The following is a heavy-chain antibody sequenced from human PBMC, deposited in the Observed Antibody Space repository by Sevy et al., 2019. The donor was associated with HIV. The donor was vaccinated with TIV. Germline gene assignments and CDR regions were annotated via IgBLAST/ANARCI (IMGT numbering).Heavy chain of an antibody. V-gene: IGHV3-23*01. D-gene: IGHD2-15*01. J-gene: IGHJ1*01. CDR3: AKDRRIGMNIVLGVNYHHEYCQY. CDR1: GFTFSSYA. CDR2: ISGSGGST. Sequence: GGSLRLSCAASGFTFSSYAMSWVRQAPGKGLEWVSAISGSGGSTYYEDSVKGRFTISRDNSKNTLYLQMNSLRAEDTAVYYCAKDRRIGMNIVLGVNYHHEYCQYWGQVTLVNVS.